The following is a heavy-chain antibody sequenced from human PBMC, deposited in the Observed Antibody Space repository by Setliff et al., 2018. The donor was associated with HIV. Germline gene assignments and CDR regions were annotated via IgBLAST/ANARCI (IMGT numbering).Heavy chain of an antibody. CDR2: ISGSGGST. V-gene: IGHV3-23*01. CDR1: GFTFSSYA. D-gene: IGHD3-10*01. Sequence: GGSLRLSCAASGFTFSSYAMSWVRQAPGKGLEWVSAISGSGGSTYYADSVKGRFTISRDNSKNTLYLQMNSLRAGDTAVYYCAKGFYGSGSYYLRTYYFDYWGQGTLVTVSS. CDR3: AKGFYGSGSYYLRTYYFDY. J-gene: IGHJ4*02.